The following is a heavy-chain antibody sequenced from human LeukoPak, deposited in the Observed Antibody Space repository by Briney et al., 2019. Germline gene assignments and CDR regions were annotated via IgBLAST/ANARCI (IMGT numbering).Heavy chain of an antibody. CDR2: IRSSSSYI. J-gene: IGHJ4*02. CDR1: GFTFSSYS. D-gene: IGHD3-22*01. Sequence: PGGSLRLSCAASGFTFSSYSMNWVRQAPGKGLEWVSSIRSSSSYIYYADSVKGRFTISRDNAKNSLYLQMNSLRAEDTAVYYCARDVGYDSSGAYDYWGQGTLVTVSS. CDR3: ARDVGYDSSGAYDY. V-gene: IGHV3-21*01.